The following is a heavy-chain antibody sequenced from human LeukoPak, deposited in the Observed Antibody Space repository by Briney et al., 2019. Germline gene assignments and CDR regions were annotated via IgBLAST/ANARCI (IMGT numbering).Heavy chain of an antibody. Sequence: SETLSLTCTVSGGSISSYYWSWIRQPPGKGLEWIGYIYTSGSTNYNPSLKSRVTISVDTSKNQFSLTLSSVTAADTAVYYCARHGYCSSTSCYEDYWGQGTLVTVSS. J-gene: IGHJ4*02. CDR3: ARHGYCSSTSCYEDY. D-gene: IGHD2-2*03. CDR2: IYTSGST. CDR1: GGSISSYY. V-gene: IGHV4-4*09.